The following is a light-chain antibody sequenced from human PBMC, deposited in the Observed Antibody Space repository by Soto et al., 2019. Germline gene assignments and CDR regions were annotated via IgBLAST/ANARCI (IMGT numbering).Light chain of an antibody. CDR1: SSDVGSYNR. Sequence: QSALTQPASVSGSPGQSITISCTGTSSDVGSYNRVSWYQQHPGKAPKLMIYEVSNRPSGGSNRFSGSKSSNTASLTISGLQAEDEADYYCSSYTSNYTLEVFGGGTKLTVL. CDR3: SSYTSNYTLEV. V-gene: IGLV2-14*01. J-gene: IGLJ2*01. CDR2: EVS.